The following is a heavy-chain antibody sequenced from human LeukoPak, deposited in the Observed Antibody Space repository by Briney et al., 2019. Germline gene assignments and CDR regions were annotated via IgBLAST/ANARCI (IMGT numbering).Heavy chain of an antibody. CDR1: GYTFTNYG. Sequence: ASVKVSCKTSGYTFTNYGISWVRQAPGQGLEWMGWISAYNGNTNYEQNFQGRVTMTRDTSISTAYMELSRLRSDDTAVYYCARVLVGANGLDYWGQGTLVTVSS. CDR2: ISAYNGNT. CDR3: ARVLVGANGLDY. V-gene: IGHV1-18*01. J-gene: IGHJ4*02. D-gene: IGHD1-26*01.